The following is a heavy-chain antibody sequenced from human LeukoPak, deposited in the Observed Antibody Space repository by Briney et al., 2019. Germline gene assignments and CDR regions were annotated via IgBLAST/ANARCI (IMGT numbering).Heavy chain of an antibody. V-gene: IGHV3-23*01. CDR3: ARPEVGGNDY. D-gene: IGHD1-26*01. Sequence: GGSLRLACAASGFPFSSYAMNWVRQGPGKGLEWVSGISGRGARGGSTFYADSVKGRFTISRDNSKNTLYLQMNSLRVEDTAVYYCARPEVGGNDYWGQGTLVTVSS. CDR1: GFPFSSYA. J-gene: IGHJ4*02. CDR2: ISGRGARGGST.